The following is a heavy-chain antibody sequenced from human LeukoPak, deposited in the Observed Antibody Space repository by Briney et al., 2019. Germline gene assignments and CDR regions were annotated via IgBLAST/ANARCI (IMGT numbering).Heavy chain of an antibody. J-gene: IGHJ4*02. V-gene: IGHV6-1*01. CDR3: ARGIWNSVSYDY. CDR1: GDSISLSSAA. Sequence: SQTLSLTCAISGDSISLSSAAWNWIRQSPSRGLEWLGRTYYRSKWYNDYAESVKSRITINPDKSKNQFFLQLNSVTPEDTAVYYCARGIWNSVSYDYWGQGTLVTVSS. D-gene: IGHD1-7*01. CDR2: TYYRSKWYN.